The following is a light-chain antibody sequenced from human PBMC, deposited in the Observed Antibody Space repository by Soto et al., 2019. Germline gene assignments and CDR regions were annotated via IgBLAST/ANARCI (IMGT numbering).Light chain of an antibody. CDR2: EVT. J-gene: IGLJ1*01. V-gene: IGLV2-14*01. CDR3: SSYTRSSTYV. CDR1: SSDVGAYDY. Sequence: QSVLTQPASVSASPGQSIAISCSGTSSDVGAYDYVSWYQHHPGKAPTLIIYEVTYRPSGVSNRFSASKSGNTASLTISGLQAEDEADYYCSSYTRSSTYVFGTGTKVTVL.